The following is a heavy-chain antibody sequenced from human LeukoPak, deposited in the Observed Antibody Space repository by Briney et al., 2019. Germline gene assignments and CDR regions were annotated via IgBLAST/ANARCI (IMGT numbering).Heavy chain of an antibody. J-gene: IGHJ6*03. D-gene: IGHD6-13*01. CDR2: ISSSSSTM. CDR1: GFTFSSYS. V-gene: IGHV3-48*01. CDR3: ARDREKQQLPQFFYYYYMDV. Sequence: GGSLRLSCAASGFTFSSYSMNWVRQAPGKGLEWVSYISSSSSTMYYADSVKGRFTISRDNARNSLYLQMNSLRAEDTAVYYCARDREKQQLPQFFYYYYMDVWGKGTTVTVSS.